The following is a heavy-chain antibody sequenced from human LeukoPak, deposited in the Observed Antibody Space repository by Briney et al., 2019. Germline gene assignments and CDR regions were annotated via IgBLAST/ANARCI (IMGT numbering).Heavy chain of an antibody. V-gene: IGHV3-7*01. J-gene: IGHJ4*02. CDR2: IKRDGSEK. CDR1: GFTFSSYW. CDR3: ARDWTDTAMGVFDY. Sequence: GGSLRLSCAASGFTFSSYWMSWVRQAPGKGLEWVANIKRDGSEKYYVDSVKGRFIISRDNAKNSLYLQMNSLRAEDTAVYYCARDWTDTAMGVFDYWGQGTLVTVSS. D-gene: IGHD5-18*01.